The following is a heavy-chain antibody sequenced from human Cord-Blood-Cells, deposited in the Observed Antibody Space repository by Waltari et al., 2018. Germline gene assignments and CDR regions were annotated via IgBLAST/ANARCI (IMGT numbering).Heavy chain of an antibody. D-gene: IGHD3-10*01. V-gene: IGHV1-2*04. Sequence: QVQLVQSGAEVKKPGASVKVSCKASGYTFTGYYMHWVRQAPGQGLEWMGGINPNSGGTNYAQKFQGWFTMTRDTSISTAYMELSRLRSDDTAVYYCARSHYGSGSDTAFDIWGQGTMVTVSS. CDR3: ARSHYGSGSDTAFDI. J-gene: IGHJ3*02. CDR2: INPNSGGT. CDR1: GYTFTGYY.